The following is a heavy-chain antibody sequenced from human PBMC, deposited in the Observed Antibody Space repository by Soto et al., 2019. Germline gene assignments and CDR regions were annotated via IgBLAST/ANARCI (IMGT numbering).Heavy chain of an antibody. V-gene: IGHV3-23*01. Sequence: HPGGSLRLSCAASGFTFSSYAMSWVRQAPGKGLEWVSAISGSGGSTYYADSVKGRFTISRDNSKNTLYLQMNSLRAEDTAVYYCAKDHKKAVVVAAKYKIEYFQHWGQGTLVTVSS. J-gene: IGHJ1*01. CDR3: AKDHKKAVVVAAKYKIEYFQH. CDR1: GFTFSSYA. D-gene: IGHD2-21*02. CDR2: ISGSGGST.